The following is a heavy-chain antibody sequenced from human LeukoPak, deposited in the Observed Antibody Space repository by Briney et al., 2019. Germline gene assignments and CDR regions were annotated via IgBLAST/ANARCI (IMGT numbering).Heavy chain of an antibody. D-gene: IGHD3-9*01. CDR2: ISAYNGNT. V-gene: IGHV1-18*01. CDR1: GYTFTSYG. Sequence: ASVKVSCKASGYTFTSYGINWVRQAPGQGLEWVGRISAYNGNTNYAQKLQGRVTMTTDTSTSTAYMELRSLRSDDTAVYYCARDRGLTGYSYCYYYYGMDVWGQGTTVTVSS. CDR3: ARDRGLTGYSYCYYYYGMDV. J-gene: IGHJ6*02.